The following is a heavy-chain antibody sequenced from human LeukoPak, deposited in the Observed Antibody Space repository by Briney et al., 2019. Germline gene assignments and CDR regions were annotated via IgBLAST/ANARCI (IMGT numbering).Heavy chain of an antibody. V-gene: IGHV3-11*04. J-gene: IGHJ4*02. D-gene: IGHD1-7*01. CDR2: FSSSGSTI. CDR1: GFTFTDYY. Sequence: RGPLRLSCAPSGFTFTDYYMSWIRPAPGKGLEWVSYFSSSGSTIYYAESLEERFTSSSDNTKNKLYLQMNSLRGEETAVYYCARVGEIAGTTWGYDYGDWGQRAMVTVSS. CDR3: ARVGEIAGTTWGYDYGD.